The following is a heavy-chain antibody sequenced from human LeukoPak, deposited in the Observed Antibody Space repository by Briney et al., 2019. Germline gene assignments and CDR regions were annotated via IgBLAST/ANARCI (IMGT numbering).Heavy chain of an antibody. D-gene: IGHD2-21*02. Sequence: PSETLSLTCTVSGGSISSSSYYWGWIRQPPGKGLEWIGSIYYSGSTYYNPSLKSRVTISVDTSKNQFSLKLSSVTAADTAVYYCARGGGLHIVVVTALRDAFDIWGQGTMVTVSS. J-gene: IGHJ3*02. CDR2: IYYSGST. V-gene: IGHV4-39*07. CDR3: ARGGGLHIVVVTALRDAFDI. CDR1: GGSISSSSYY.